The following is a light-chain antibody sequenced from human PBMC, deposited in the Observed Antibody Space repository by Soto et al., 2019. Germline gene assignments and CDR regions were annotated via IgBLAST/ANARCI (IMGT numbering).Light chain of an antibody. CDR3: QQDYSYLLT. Sequence: AIRMTQSPSSFSASTGDRVTITCRASQGISSYLAWYQQKPGKAPKLLIYAASTLQSGVPSRFGGSGSGTDFTLTISCLQSEDFATYYCQQDYSYLLTFGGGTKVEIK. J-gene: IGKJ4*01. V-gene: IGKV1-8*01. CDR2: AAS. CDR1: QGISSY.